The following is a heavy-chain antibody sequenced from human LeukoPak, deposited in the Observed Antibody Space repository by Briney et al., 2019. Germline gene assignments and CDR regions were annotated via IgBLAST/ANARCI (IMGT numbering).Heavy chain of an antibody. J-gene: IGHJ6*03. CDR3: AREKVGARPEYYYYYYMDV. CDR2: ISPNSGGT. V-gene: IGHV1-2*02. CDR1: GYTFTGYY. D-gene: IGHD1-26*01. Sequence: VASVKVSCKASGYTFTGYYMHWVRQAPGQGLEWMGWISPNSGGTNYAQKFQGRVTMTRDTSISTAYMELSRLRSDDTAVYYCAREKVGARPEYYYYYYMDVWGKGTTVTISS.